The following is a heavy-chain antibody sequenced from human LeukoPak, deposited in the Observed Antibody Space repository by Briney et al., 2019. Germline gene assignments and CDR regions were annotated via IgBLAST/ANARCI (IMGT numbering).Heavy chain of an antibody. V-gene: IGHV4-31*03. Sequence: SQTLSLTCTVSGGSSRRGGYYWSWIRQHPGKGLEWIGYIYYSGSTYYNPSLKSRVTISVDTSKNQFSLKLSSVTAADTAVYYCASATSDYYGSGNYYKFPYYYYGMDVWGKGTTVTVSS. CDR3: ASATSDYYGSGNYYKFPYYYYGMDV. CDR1: GGSSRRGGYY. CDR2: IYYSGST. J-gene: IGHJ6*04. D-gene: IGHD3-10*01.